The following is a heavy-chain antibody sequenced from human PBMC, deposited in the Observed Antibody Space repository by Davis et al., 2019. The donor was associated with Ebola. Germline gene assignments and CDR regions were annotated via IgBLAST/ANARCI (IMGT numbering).Heavy chain of an antibody. CDR2: IRSKANSYAT. Sequence: SLNTSCASSGFTFSGSAMHCPRPPPRQGQEWVGRIRSKANSYATAYAASVKGRFTISRDDSKNTAYLQMNSLKTEDTAVYYCTSTVDTADYWGQGTLVTVSS. J-gene: IGHJ4*02. CDR3: TSTVDTADY. D-gene: IGHD5-18*01. V-gene: IGHV3-73*01. CDR1: GFTFSGSA.